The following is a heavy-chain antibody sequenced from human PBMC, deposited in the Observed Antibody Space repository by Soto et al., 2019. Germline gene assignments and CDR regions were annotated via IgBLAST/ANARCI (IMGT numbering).Heavy chain of an antibody. CDR2: ISPYNGDT. J-gene: IGHJ4*02. D-gene: IGHD3-10*01. CDR1: GYTVTSYG. Sequence: QLVQSGAEVKRPGASVKVSCKGSGYTVTSYGITWVRQAPGQGLEWMGWISPYNGDTNSARELQGRFTLTSVTATTVYMELTDLRPDDTAVYYCARGGRRVLDYWGQGTLVTVSS. CDR3: ARGGRRVLDY. V-gene: IGHV1-18*01.